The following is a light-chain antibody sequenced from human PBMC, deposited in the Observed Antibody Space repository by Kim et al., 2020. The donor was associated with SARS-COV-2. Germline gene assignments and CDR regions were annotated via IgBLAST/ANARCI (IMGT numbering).Light chain of an antibody. CDR3: HQYYTTPHT. CDR1: QSVLYSSNNKNN. J-gene: IGKJ1*01. Sequence: ATINCKSSQSVLYSSNNKNNLAWYQQKPGQPPKLLIYWASTRESGVPDRFSGSGSGTDFSLTISSLQAEDVAVYYCHQYYTTPHTFGQGTKVDIK. CDR2: WAS. V-gene: IGKV4-1*01.